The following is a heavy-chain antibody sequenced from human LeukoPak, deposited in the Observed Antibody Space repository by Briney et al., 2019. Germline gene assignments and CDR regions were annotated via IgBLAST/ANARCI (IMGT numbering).Heavy chain of an antibody. J-gene: IGHJ4*02. D-gene: IGHD3-3*01. Sequence: ASVKVSCKASGYTFTSYYMHWVRQAPGQGLEWMGIINPSGGSTSYAQKFQGRVTMTRDTSTSTVYMELSSLRSEDTAVYYCARDRVQGYDFWSGYLLYYFDYWGQGTLVTVSS. CDR2: INPSGGST. CDR3: ARDRVQGYDFWSGYLLYYFDY. V-gene: IGHV1-46*01. CDR1: GYTFTSYY.